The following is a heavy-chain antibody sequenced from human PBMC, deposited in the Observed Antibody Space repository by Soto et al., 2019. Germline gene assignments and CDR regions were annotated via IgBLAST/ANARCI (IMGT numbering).Heavy chain of an antibody. D-gene: IGHD2-2*01. Sequence: QVQLVQTGAEVKKPGASVKVSCKASGYTFTSYDINWVRLATGQGLEWMGWMNPNSGNTAYAQKFQGRVTMTRNTSIRTDYIELSSLRSEDTAVYYCARLKQDSAVAWGQGTLVTVPS. CDR3: ARLKQDSAVA. CDR1: GYTFTSYD. J-gene: IGHJ5*02. CDR2: MNPNSGNT. V-gene: IGHV1-8*01.